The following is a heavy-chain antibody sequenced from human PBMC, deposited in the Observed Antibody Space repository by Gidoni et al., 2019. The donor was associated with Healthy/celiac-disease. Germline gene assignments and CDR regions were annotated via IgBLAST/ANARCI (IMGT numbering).Heavy chain of an antibody. CDR3: ARQGTVGGFLEWLYPSYGMDV. J-gene: IGHJ6*02. CDR2: IYYSGST. D-gene: IGHD3-3*01. Sequence: QVQLQESGPGLVKPSETLSLTCTVSGGSISSYYWSWIRQPPGKGLEWIGYIYYSGSTNYNPSLKSRVTISVDTSKNQFSLKLSSVTAADTAVYYCARQGTVGGFLEWLYPSYGMDVWGQGTTVTVSS. CDR1: GGSISSYY. V-gene: IGHV4-59*08.